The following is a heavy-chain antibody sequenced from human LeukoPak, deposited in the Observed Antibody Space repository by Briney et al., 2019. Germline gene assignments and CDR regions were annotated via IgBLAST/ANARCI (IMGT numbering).Heavy chain of an antibody. CDR2: ISHSGGT. CDR1: GYSISRGYY. V-gene: IGHV4-38-2*01. CDR3: ARNYGGLDYFDS. D-gene: IGHD1-7*01. J-gene: IGHJ4*02. Sequence: SETLSLTCAVSGYSISRGYYLDWIRQPPGKGLAWIGTISHSGGTYYNPSLRSRVTISVDTSKNQFSLKLSSMTAADTAVYYCARNYGGLDYFDSWGQGTLVTVSS.